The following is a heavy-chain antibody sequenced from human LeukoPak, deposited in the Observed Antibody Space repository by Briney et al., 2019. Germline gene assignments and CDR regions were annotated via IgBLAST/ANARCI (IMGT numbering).Heavy chain of an antibody. J-gene: IGHJ3*02. CDR1: GGSFSGYY. CDR2: INHSGST. CDR3: ARHKIRRYSYGPGAFDI. V-gene: IGHV4-34*01. Sequence: SETLSLTCAVYGGSFSGYYWSWIRQPPGKGLEWIGEINHSGSTNYNPSLKSQVTISVDTSKNQFSLKLSSVTAADTAVYYCARHKIRRYSYGPGAFDIWGQGTMVTVSS. D-gene: IGHD5-18*01.